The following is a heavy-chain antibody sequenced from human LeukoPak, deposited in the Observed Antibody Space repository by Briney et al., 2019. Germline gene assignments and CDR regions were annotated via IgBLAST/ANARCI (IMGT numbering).Heavy chain of an antibody. CDR3: AKWDRDYGGSHYLDY. Sequence: GGSLRLSCAASGFTFSTFAMIWVRQPPGKGLEWVSSIFPSGDEIHYADSVRGRFTISRDNSKSTLSLQMNSLRAEDTAIYYCAKWDRDYGGSHYLDYWGQGTLVTVSA. J-gene: IGHJ4*02. D-gene: IGHD4-23*01. V-gene: IGHV3-23*01. CDR1: GFTFSTFA. CDR2: IFPSGDEI.